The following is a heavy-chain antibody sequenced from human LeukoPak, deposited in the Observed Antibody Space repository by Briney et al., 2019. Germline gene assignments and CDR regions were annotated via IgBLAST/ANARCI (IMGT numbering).Heavy chain of an antibody. D-gene: IGHD4-23*01. J-gene: IGHJ4*02. V-gene: IGHV3-11*05. CDR1: GFTFSDYY. CDR3: ARDYGDYGGNPGVGY. Sequence: PGGSLRLSCAASGFTFSDYYMSWIRQDPGKGLEWVSYISSSSSYTNYADSVKGRFTISRDNAKNSLYLQMNSLRAEDTAVYYCARDYGDYGGNPGVGYWGQGTLVTVSS. CDR2: ISSSSSYT.